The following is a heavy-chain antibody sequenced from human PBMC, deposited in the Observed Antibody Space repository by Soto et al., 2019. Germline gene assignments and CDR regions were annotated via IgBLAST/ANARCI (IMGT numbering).Heavy chain of an antibody. Sequence: QVQLVQSGAEVKQPGSSVKVSCKASGGTFSSYAISWVRQAPGQGLEWRGGIIPISGTANYAQKFQGRVTITADESTSRAYMELSSLRTENTAVYYCARSQGSSTSLEIYYYYYYGMDVWGRGTTVTVSS. J-gene: IGHJ6*02. CDR2: IIPISGTA. CDR3: ARSQGSSTSLEIYYYYYYGMDV. CDR1: GGTFSSYA. V-gene: IGHV1-69*01. D-gene: IGHD2-2*01.